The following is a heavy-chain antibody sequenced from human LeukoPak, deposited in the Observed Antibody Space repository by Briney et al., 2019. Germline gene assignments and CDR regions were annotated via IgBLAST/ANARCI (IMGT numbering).Heavy chain of an antibody. V-gene: IGHV3-23*01. J-gene: IGHJ4*02. CDR3: AKDSFHIVVVTAIDY. Sequence: GGSLGLSCAASGFTFSSYAMSWVRQAPGKGLEWVSAISGSGGSTYYADSVKGRFTISRDNSKNTLYLQMNSLRAEDTAVYYCAKDSFHIVVVTAIDYWGQGTLVTVSS. D-gene: IGHD2-21*02. CDR2: ISGSGGST. CDR1: GFTFSSYA.